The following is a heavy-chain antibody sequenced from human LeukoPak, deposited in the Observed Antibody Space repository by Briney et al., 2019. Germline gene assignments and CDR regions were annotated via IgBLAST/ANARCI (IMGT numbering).Heavy chain of an antibody. CDR3: ARDLGHDGAHYCFDY. D-gene: IGHD1-1*01. V-gene: IGHV1-46*01. CDR2: INPSGGST. CDR1: GYTFTSYY. J-gene: IGHJ4*02. Sequence: GASVKVSCKASGYTFTSYYMHWVRQAPGQGLECMGIINPSGGSTNYAQKFQGRVTLTRDMSTSTVYVELSSLRSEDTAVFYCARDLGHDGAHYCFDYWGQGTLVTVSS.